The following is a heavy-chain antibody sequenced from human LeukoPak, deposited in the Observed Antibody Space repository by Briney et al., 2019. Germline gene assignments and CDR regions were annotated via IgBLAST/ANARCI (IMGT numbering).Heavy chain of an antibody. J-gene: IGHJ6*02. D-gene: IGHD6-13*01. CDR1: GFTFSTYA. CDR2: ISGGGGST. Sequence: GGSLRLSCAASGFTFSTYAMSWVCQAPGKGLEWVSTISGGGGSTYYADSVKGRFTISRDNSKNTLFLQMNSLRAEDTAVYYCARAGIAAVGTKYYYSGMDVWGQGTTVTVSS. V-gene: IGHV3-23*01. CDR3: ARAGIAAVGTKYYYSGMDV.